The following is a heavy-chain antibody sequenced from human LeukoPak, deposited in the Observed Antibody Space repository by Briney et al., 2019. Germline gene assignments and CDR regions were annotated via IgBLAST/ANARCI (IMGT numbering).Heavy chain of an antibody. D-gene: IGHD3-22*01. CDR2: IYYSGST. V-gene: IGHV4-31*03. CDR1: GGSINSGGYY. Sequence: SETLSLTCTVSGGSINSGGYYWSWIRQHPGKGLEWIGYIYYSGSTYYNPSLKSRVIISVDTSKNQFSLKLSPVTAADTAIYYCARNSSGYYIDFWGQGTLVTVSS. J-gene: IGHJ4*02. CDR3: ARNSSGYYIDF.